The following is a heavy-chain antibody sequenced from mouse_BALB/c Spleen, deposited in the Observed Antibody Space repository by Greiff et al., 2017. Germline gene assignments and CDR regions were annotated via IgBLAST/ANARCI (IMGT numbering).Heavy chain of an antibody. D-gene: IGHD2-10*02. Sequence: QVQLQQPGAELVKPGASVKLSCKASGYTFTSYYMYWVKQRPGQGLEWIGGINPSNGGTNFNEKFKSKATLTVDKSSSTAYMKLSSLTSEDSAVYYCTNGYGNRYAMDYWGQGTSVTVSS. CDR1: GYTFTSYY. V-gene: IGHV1S81*02. J-gene: IGHJ4*01. CDR3: TNGYGNRYAMDY. CDR2: INPSNGGT.